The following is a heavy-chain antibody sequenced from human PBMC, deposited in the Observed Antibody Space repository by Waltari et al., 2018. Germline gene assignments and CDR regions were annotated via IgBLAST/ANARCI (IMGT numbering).Heavy chain of an antibody. Sequence: QVQLQESGPGLVKPSETLSLTCTVSGGPLSSTSYYWGWIRQPPGKGLEWIGYVFYNGDTYYNPSLKSRVTISIDTSKNQFSLKLTSVTAADTAVYHCARRMVTTGYFDYWGQGTLVTVSS. CDR2: VFYNGDT. CDR3: ARRMVTTGYFDY. J-gene: IGHJ4*02. D-gene: IGHD4-4*01. CDR1: GGPLSSTSYY. V-gene: IGHV4-39*01.